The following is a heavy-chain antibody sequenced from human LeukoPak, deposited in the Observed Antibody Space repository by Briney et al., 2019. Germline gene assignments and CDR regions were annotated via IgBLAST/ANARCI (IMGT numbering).Heavy chain of an antibody. CDR3: ARDALAVAGNAY. D-gene: IGHD6-19*01. CDR2: LYNTEST. Sequence: SETLSLTCTVSGGSISSAGHYWGWIRQPPGKGLEWIGSLYNTESTYYNPSLKSRVTLSLDTSKNQFSLRLSSVTAADTAVYYCARDALAVAGNAYWGQGTLVAVSS. V-gene: IGHV4-39*07. CDR1: GGSISSAGHY. J-gene: IGHJ4*02.